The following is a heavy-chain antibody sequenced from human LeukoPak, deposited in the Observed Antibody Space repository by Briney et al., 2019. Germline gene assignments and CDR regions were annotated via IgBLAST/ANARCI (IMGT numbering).Heavy chain of an antibody. CDR3: ARGEMYDGNSVAY. Sequence: GGSLRLSCAASGLTVSSNYMTWVRQAPGKGLEWVSLIYSGGSTLYAASVKGRFNISANYSTNTLYHQTTSLRTEDTAVYYCARGEMYDGNSVAYWGQGTLVTVSS. D-gene: IGHD4-23*01. CDR2: IYSGGST. V-gene: IGHV3-53*01. J-gene: IGHJ4*02. CDR1: GLTVSSNY.